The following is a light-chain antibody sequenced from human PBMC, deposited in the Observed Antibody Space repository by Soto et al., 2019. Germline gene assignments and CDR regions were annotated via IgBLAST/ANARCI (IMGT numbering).Light chain of an antibody. CDR1: NSDIGGYNY. V-gene: IGLV2-14*01. CDR2: DVS. Sequence: QSALTQPASVSGSPGQSITISCTGTNSDIGGYNYVSWYQQHRGKAPKLMIYDVSNRPSGVSNRFSGSKSGNTASLTISGLQAEDEADYYCSSYTSSSTLYVVFGGGTKVTVL. CDR3: SSYTSSSTLYVV. J-gene: IGLJ2*01.